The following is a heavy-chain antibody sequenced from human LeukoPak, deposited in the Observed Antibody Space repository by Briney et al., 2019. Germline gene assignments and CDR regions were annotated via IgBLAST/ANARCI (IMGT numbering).Heavy chain of an antibody. V-gene: IGHV4-39*01. CDR2: IYYSGST. J-gene: IGHJ4*02. CDR3: ARHVYSSSWYYYFDY. D-gene: IGHD6-13*01. Sequence: SETLSLTCTVSGGSISRSSYYWGWIRQPPGKGLEWIGSIYYSGSTYYNPSLKSRVTISVDTSKNQFSLKLSSVTAADTAVYYCARHVYSSSWYYYFDYWGQGTLVTVSS. CDR1: GGSISRSSYY.